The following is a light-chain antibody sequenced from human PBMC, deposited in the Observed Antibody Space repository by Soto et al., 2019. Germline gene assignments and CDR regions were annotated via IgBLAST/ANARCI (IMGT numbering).Light chain of an antibody. V-gene: IGLV2-18*01. CDR2: EVS. Sequence: QSALTQPPSVSGSPGQSVTISCTGTSSDVGSYNRVSWYQQPPGTAPKLMIYEVSNRPSGVPDRFSGSKSGNTASLTISGLQAEDEADYYCSLYTSSSNDVVFGGGTKLTVL. CDR1: SSDVGSYNR. J-gene: IGLJ2*01. CDR3: SLYTSSSNDVV.